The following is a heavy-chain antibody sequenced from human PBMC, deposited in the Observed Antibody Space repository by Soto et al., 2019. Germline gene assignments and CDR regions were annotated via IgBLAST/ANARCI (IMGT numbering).Heavy chain of an antibody. CDR2: MSYTGST. Sequence: QMQLQQSGPGLVEPSQTLSLTCTVSGGSIKAGGFYWSWIRQHAGRGLEWIGFMSYTGSTYSNPSLKSRVTISVDTSKNQFSLNLTSVTAADTAVYYCARETLDYDLLTHSSSDDAFDIWGQGTLVSVSS. D-gene: IGHD3-9*01. J-gene: IGHJ3*02. CDR3: ARETLDYDLLTHSSSDDAFDI. CDR1: GGSIKAGGFY. V-gene: IGHV4-31*03.